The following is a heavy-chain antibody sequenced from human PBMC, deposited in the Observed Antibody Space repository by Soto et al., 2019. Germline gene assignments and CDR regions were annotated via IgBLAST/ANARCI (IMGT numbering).Heavy chain of an antibody. CDR2: IYHSGSA. CDR3: ARVGGGPYYDFWSGYPARFDP. V-gene: IGHV4-4*02. D-gene: IGHD3-3*01. CDR1: CGAISSSNW. Sequence: SEALSLTCAVSCGAISSSNWWSWVRQPPGKGLEGIGEIYHSGSANYNPSLKSRVTISVDKSKNQFSLKLSSVTAADTAVYYCARVGGGPYYDFWSGYPARFDPWGQGTLVTVSS. J-gene: IGHJ5*02.